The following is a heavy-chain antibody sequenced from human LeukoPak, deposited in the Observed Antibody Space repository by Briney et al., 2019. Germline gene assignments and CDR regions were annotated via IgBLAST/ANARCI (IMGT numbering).Heavy chain of an antibody. CDR1: GFTFNAHG. V-gene: IGHV1-18*01. Sequence: ASVKVSCKTSGFTFNAHGFSWVRQAPGQGLEWMGWISAYNGNTNYAQNFQGRVILTTDTSTSTVYMELRSLRSDDTAVYYCARDLDYYYGSGSPSDAFDIWGQGTMVTVSS. CDR3: ARDLDYYYGSGSPSDAFDI. D-gene: IGHD3-10*01. CDR2: ISAYNGNT. J-gene: IGHJ3*02.